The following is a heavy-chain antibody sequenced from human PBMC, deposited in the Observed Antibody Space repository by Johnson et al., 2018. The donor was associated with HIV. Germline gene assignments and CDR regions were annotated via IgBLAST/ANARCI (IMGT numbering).Heavy chain of an antibody. J-gene: IGHJ3*02. CDR3: AKDIEVVQLKALIDAFDI. V-gene: IGHV3-23*04. D-gene: IGHD2-8*01. CDR1: GFPFSSYA. Sequence: LVESGGGLVQPGGSLRLSCAASGFPFSSYAMSWVRQAPGKGLEWVCGSGGSTYCVDSVKGRFTISRDNSKNTLYLQMNSLRAEDTAVYYCAKDIEVVQLKALIDAFDIWGQGTMVIVSS. CDR2: GSGGST.